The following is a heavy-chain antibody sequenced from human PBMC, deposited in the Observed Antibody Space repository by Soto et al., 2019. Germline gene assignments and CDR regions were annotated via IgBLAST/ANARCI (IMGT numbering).Heavy chain of an antibody. Sequence: EVQLLESGGGLVQPGRSLRLSCAASGFTFSNYAMSWVRQAPGQGLDWVSAISGSGGTTYYADSVKGRFTISRDNSKNTLFLQMNSLRAEDAAVYYCAKFFVETGSNSVWPLSFHYLGQGTLVTVSS. V-gene: IGHV3-23*01. CDR1: GFTFSNYA. CDR3: AKFFVETGSNSVWPLSFHY. CDR2: ISGSGGTT. D-gene: IGHD3-10*01. J-gene: IGHJ4*02.